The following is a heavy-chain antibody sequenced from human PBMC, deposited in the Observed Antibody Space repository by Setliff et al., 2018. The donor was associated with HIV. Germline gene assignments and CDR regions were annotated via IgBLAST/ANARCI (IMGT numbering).Heavy chain of an antibody. V-gene: IGHV4-61*01. CDR1: GDSVSSGSYY. CDR3: AGGGWTSYRRSSGYYYSYMDV. Sequence: SETLSLTCTVSGDSVSSGSYYWSWIRQPPGKGLEWIGCIYYSGTTNYNPSLKSRVTISVDTSKNQFSLKLSSVTAADTAVYYCAGGGWTSYRRSSGYYYSYMDVWGKGTTVTVSS. D-gene: IGHD6-6*01. J-gene: IGHJ6*03. CDR2: IYYSGTT.